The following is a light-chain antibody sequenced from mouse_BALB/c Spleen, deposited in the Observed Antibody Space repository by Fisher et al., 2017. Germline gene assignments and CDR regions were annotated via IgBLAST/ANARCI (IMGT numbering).Light chain of an antibody. V-gene: IGKV4-59*01. CDR1: SSVSY. CDR3: QQRSCYPFT. Sequence: IVITQSPALMSASPGEKVTMTCSASSSVSYMHWYQQKSGTSPKRWIYDTSKLASGVPARFSGSGSGTSYSPTISRMEAEDAATYYCQQRSCYPFTFGSGTKLEIK. CDR2: DTS. J-gene: IGKJ4*01.